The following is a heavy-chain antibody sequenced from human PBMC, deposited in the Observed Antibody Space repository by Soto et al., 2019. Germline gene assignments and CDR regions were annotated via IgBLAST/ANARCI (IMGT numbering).Heavy chain of an antibody. CDR2: ISNNGGTT. CDR3: AGLTVLDYYYGMDV. CDR1: EFTFSNYA. D-gene: IGHD3-9*01. Sequence: PGGSLRLSCAASEFTFSNYAMSWVRQAPGKGLEWVSSISNNGGTTYYADSVKGRFTISRDNAKNTLYLQMSSLRAEDTAVYYCAGLTVLDYYYGMDVWGQGTTVTVSS. J-gene: IGHJ6*02. V-gene: IGHV3-23*01.